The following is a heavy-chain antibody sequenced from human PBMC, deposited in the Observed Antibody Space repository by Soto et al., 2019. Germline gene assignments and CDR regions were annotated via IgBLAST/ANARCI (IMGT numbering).Heavy chain of an antibody. CDR3: AREGGESSDGLYYFDS. J-gene: IGHJ4*02. Sequence: SETLSLTCTVSCGSTSSDNYWSWIRQPPGKGLEWIGHIYYSGNTDYNPSLKSRLAISIDTSKNQFSLKLSSVTAADTAVYFCAREGGESSDGLYYFDSWGQGSLVTVSS. V-gene: IGHV4-30-4*01. D-gene: IGHD3-16*01. CDR1: CGSTSSDNY. CDR2: IYYSGNT.